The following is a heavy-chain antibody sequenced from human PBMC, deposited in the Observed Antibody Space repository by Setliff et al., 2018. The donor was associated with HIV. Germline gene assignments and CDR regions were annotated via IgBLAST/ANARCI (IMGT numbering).Heavy chain of an antibody. CDR1: GYNFLNYW. CDR3: ASGFCNTPSCYIGVLDH. D-gene: IGHD2-2*02. V-gene: IGHV5-10-1*01. CDR2: IDPVDSQT. J-gene: IGHJ4*02. Sequence: PGESLKISCKGSGYNFLNYWISWVRQVPGKGLEWMGRIDPVDSQTTYTPSFQGHVAFSVDKSISTAYLQWRSLKASDTAMYYCASGFCNTPSCYIGVLDHWGLGTLVTVPQ.